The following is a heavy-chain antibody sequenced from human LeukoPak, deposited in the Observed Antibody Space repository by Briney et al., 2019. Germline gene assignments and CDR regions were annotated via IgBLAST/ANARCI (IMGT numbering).Heavy chain of an antibody. Sequence: ASVKVSCKASGYTFTSYGISWVRQAPGQGLEWMGWISAYNGNTNYAQKLQGRVTMTTDTSTSTAYMELRSLRSDDTAVCYCARVGIAAAGTPQGGSSYWGQGTLVTVSS. J-gene: IGHJ4*02. V-gene: IGHV1-18*01. CDR3: ARVGIAAAGTPQGGSSY. D-gene: IGHD6-13*01. CDR2: ISAYNGNT. CDR1: GYTFTSYG.